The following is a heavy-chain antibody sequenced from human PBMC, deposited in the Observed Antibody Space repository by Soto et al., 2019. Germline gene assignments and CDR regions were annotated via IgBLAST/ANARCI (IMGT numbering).Heavy chain of an antibody. CDR1: GFTLSSYP. Sequence: QPGGSLRLSCTASGFTLSSYPMSWVRQTPGKGLQWVASVSVDPGNTYYADSVKGRFTISRDNSIYTLYLQMNNVTAEDTAIYYCVKDGIRGIHIDKWGQGTLVTVSS. CDR2: VSVDPGNT. V-gene: IGHV3-23*01. J-gene: IGHJ4*02. CDR3: VKDGIRGIHIDK.